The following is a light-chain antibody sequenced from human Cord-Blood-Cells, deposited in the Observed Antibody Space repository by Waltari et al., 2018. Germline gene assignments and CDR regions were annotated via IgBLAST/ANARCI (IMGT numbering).Light chain of an antibody. Sequence: EIVLTQSPGTLSLSPGERAPLSCRASQSVSSSYLAWYQQKPCQAPRLLSYGASSRATGIPDRFSGSGSGTDFTLTISRLEPEDFAVYYCQQYGSSPFTFGPGTKVDIK. CDR2: GAS. V-gene: IGKV3-20*01. CDR1: QSVSSSY. J-gene: IGKJ3*01. CDR3: QQYGSSPFT.